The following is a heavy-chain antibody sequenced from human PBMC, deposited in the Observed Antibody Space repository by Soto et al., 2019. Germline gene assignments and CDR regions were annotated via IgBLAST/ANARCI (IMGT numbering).Heavy chain of an antibody. CDR1: GFTFSNAW. J-gene: IGHJ6*02. CDR2: IKSKTDGGTT. V-gene: IGHV3-15*07. D-gene: IGHD2-2*01. CDR3: TTVEFVVVPAGYYYGMDV. Sequence: GGSLRLSCAASGFTFSNAWMNWVRQAPGKGLEWVGRIKSKTDGGTTDYAAPVKGRFTISRDDSKNTLYLQMNSLKTEDTAVYYCTTVEFVVVPAGYYYGMDVWGQGTTVTVSS.